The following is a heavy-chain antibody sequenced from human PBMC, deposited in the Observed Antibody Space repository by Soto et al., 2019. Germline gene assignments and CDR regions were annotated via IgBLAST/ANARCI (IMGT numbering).Heavy chain of an antibody. D-gene: IGHD6-6*01. J-gene: IGHJ6*02. CDR3: KIWQGIAARPREELGYYYYGMDV. V-gene: IGHV4-34*01. CDR1: GGSFSGYY. Sequence: PSETLSLTCAVYGGSFSGYYWSWIRQPPGKGLEWIGEINHSGSTNYNPSLKSRVTISVDTSKNQFSLKLSSVTAADTAVYYCKIWQGIAARPREELGYYYYGMDVWGQGTTVTVSS. CDR2: INHSGST.